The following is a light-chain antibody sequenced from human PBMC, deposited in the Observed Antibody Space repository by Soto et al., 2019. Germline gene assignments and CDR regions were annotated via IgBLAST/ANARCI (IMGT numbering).Light chain of an antibody. J-gene: IGKJ1*01. V-gene: IGKV3-20*01. Sequence: EIVLTQSPGTLSLSPGERATLSCRASQSVSSNYLAWYQQKPGQAPRLLIYGASSRATGIPDRFTGSGSGTDFTLTISRLEPEEFAVFYCQQYGSSPTWTFGQGTKVEI. CDR1: QSVSSNY. CDR2: GAS. CDR3: QQYGSSPTWT.